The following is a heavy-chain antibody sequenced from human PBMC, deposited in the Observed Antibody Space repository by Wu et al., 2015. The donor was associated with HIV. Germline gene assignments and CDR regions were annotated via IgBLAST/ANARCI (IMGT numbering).Heavy chain of an antibody. CDR2: ISAYNGNT. D-gene: IGHD3-22*01. J-gene: IGHJ2*01. V-gene: IGHV1-18*01. CDR1: GYTFISYG. Sequence: QVQLVQSGAEVKKPGASVKVSCKASGYTFISYGISWVRQAPGQGLEWMGRISAYNGNTNYAQKVQGRVTMTTDTSTRTAYMELRSLRSDDTAMYYCARAAYYYDSSQRYWYFDLWAVAPWSLSPQ. CDR3: ARAAYYYDSSQRYWYFDL.